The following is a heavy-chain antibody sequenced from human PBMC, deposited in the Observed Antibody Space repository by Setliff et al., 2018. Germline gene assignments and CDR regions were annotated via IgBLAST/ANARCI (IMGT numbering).Heavy chain of an antibody. CDR1: GFTFSSHW. J-gene: IGHJ4*02. Sequence: GGSLRLSCAAAGFTFSSHWMHWVHQAPGKRLMWVSRINNDGSSTTYEDSVKGRFTISRDNAKNTLYLQMNSLRAEDTAVYYCARDPHFDSWGQGTLVTVSS. V-gene: IGHV3-74*01. CDR3: ARDPHFDS. CDR2: INNDGSST.